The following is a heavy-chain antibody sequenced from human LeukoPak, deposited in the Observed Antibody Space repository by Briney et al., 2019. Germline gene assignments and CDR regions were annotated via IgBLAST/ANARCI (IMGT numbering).Heavy chain of an antibody. CDR1: GFTFSSYG. V-gene: IGHV3-23*01. D-gene: IGHD6-13*01. CDR3: AKVGAAAGYYFDY. J-gene: IGHJ4*02. Sequence: GGSLRLSCAASGFTFSSYGMSWVRQAPGKGLEWVSAISGSGGSTYYADSVKGRFTISRDNSKNTLYLQMNSLRAEDTAVYYCAKVGAAAGYYFDYWGQGTLVTVSS. CDR2: ISGSGGST.